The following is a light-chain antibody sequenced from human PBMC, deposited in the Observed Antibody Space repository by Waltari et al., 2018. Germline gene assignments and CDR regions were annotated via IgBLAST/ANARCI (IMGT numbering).Light chain of an antibody. J-gene: IGKJ3*01. CDR1: QGISSY. CDR2: GGS. Sequence: IQLTQSPLSLSASVGDRVTITCRASQGISSYLAWYQQKAGRAPKLLIYGGSTLPNGVPSRFSGSGFGTDFTLTISSLQPEDFATYYCLQVNSYPFTFGPGTXVDIX. V-gene: IGKV1-9*01. CDR3: LQVNSYPFT.